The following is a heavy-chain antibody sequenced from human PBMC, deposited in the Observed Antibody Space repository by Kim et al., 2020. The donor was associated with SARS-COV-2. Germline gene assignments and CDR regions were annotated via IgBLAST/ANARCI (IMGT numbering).Heavy chain of an antibody. CDR3: ARGRDYDILTGYLHWYFDL. CDR1: GGSISSYY. CDR2: IYYSGST. Sequence: SETLSLTCTVSGGSISSYYWSWIRQPPGKGLEWIGYIYYSGSTNYNPSLKSRVTISVDTSKNQFSLKLSSVTAADTAVYYCARGRDYDILTGYLHWYFDLWGRGTLVTVSS. D-gene: IGHD3-9*01. V-gene: IGHV4-59*01. J-gene: IGHJ2*01.